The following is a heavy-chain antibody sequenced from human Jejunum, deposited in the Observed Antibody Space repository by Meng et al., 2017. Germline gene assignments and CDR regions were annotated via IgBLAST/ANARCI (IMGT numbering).Heavy chain of an antibody. CDR2: IYYSGST. CDR3: ARDGSVNWGCFDY. D-gene: IGHD7-27*01. Sequence: SETLSLTCTVSGGSISNSSYYWGWPRQPPWKGLEWSGNIYYSGSTYYTPSLKSRITISVDTSKNPFSLKLGSVTAADTAVYYCARDGSVNWGCFDYWGQGTLVTVSS. CDR1: GGSISNSSYY. V-gene: IGHV4-39*07. J-gene: IGHJ4*02.